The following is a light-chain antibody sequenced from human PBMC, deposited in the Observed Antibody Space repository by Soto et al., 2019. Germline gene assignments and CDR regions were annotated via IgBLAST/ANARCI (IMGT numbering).Light chain of an antibody. CDR2: DVS. J-gene: IGLJ1*01. Sequence: QSVLTQPASVSGSPGQSITISCTGTSSDVGGYNYVSWYQQHPGKAPKLMIYDVSSRPSGVSNRFSGSKSGNTASLTISGLQAEDEAGYYCSSYTSSSTPLFVFGTGTKVTVL. CDR3: SSYTSSSTPLFV. CDR1: SSDVGGYNY. V-gene: IGLV2-14*01.